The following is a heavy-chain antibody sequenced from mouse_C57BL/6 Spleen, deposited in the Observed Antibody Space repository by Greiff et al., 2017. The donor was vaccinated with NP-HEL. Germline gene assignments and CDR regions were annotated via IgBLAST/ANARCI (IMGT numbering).Heavy chain of an antibody. CDR1: GFTFSSYG. V-gene: IGHV5-6*02. CDR3: ARHRDYYGSSYFDY. J-gene: IGHJ2*01. CDR2: ISSGGSYT. Sequence: GKLVESGGDLVKPGGSLKLSCAASGFTFSSYGMSWVRQTPDKRLEWVATISSGGSYTYYPDSVKGRFTISRDNAKNTLYLQMSSLKSEDTAMYYCARHRDYYGSSYFDYWGQGTTLTVSS. D-gene: IGHD1-1*01.